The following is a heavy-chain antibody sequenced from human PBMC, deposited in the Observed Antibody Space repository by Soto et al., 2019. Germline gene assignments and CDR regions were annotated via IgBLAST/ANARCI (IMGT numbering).Heavy chain of an antibody. V-gene: IGHV4-59*01. J-gene: IGHJ4*02. D-gene: IGHD3-22*01. CDR1: GGSISSYY. CDR3: ARARDDYYDSSGYVFDY. Sequence: PSETLSLTCTVSGGSISSYYWSWIRQPPGKGLEWIGYIYYSGSTNYNPSLKSRVTISVDTSKNQFSLKLSSVTAADTAVYYCARARDDYYDSSGYVFDYWGQGTLVTVSS. CDR2: IYYSGST.